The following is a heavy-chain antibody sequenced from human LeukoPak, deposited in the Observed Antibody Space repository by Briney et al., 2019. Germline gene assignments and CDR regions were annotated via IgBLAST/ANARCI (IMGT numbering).Heavy chain of an antibody. CDR2: IYYSGST. D-gene: IGHD3-3*01. CDR3: ARSLDYDFWSGYLAFDI. CDR1: GGSISSYY. J-gene: IGHJ3*02. V-gene: IGHV4-59*08. Sequence: SETLSLTCTVSGGSISSYYWSWIRQPPGKGLEWIGYIYYSGSTYYNPSLKSRVTISVDTSKNQFSLKLSSVTAADTAVYYCARSLDYDFWSGYLAFDIWGQGTMVTVSS.